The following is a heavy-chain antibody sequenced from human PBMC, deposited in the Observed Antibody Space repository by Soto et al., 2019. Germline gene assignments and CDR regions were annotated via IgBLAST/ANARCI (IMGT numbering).Heavy chain of an antibody. CDR1: GYTFSSYY. Sequence: QVQLVQSGAEVKKPGASVKVSCKASGYTFSSYYIHWVRQAPGQGLEWIGIINPNGDSTNYAQNFKGGRTVSRDTSTATVYMDLSALTSDDTAMYYCARGLGLGDCWGQGTLVTVSS. CDR3: ARGLGLGDC. V-gene: IGHV1-46*01. D-gene: IGHD3-9*01. J-gene: IGHJ4*02. CDR2: INPNGDST.